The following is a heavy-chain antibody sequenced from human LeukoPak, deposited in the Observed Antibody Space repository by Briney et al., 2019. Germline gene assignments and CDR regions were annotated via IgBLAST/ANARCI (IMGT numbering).Heavy chain of an antibody. J-gene: IGHJ4*02. CDR2: ISSSGSTI. V-gene: IGHV3-48*03. Sequence: GGSLRLSCAPSGFTFSSYEMNWVRQAPGKALESVSYISSSGSTIYYADSVKGRFTISRDNAKNSLYLQMNSLRAEDTAVYYCARDLYSSGWSLLQGLDYWGQGTLVTVSS. CDR3: ARDLYSSGWSLLQGLDY. CDR1: GFTFSSYE. D-gene: IGHD6-19*01.